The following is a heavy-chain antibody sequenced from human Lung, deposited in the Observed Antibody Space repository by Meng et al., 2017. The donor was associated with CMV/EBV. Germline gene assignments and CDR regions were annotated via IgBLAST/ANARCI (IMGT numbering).Heavy chain of an antibody. CDR3: ARTPVRFCNTHMCYAFDY. Sequence: QEQLQGSGHRLVKPSEPLSVTCIFSSDSITNYFWGWVRKPAGKGLEWIGRLYPDGSTDYNPSLSSRLTLSLDTSKIRFSLKLRSVTAADTAIYYCARTPVRFCNTHMCYAFDYWGQGALVTVSS. D-gene: IGHD2-2*01. CDR2: LYPDGST. V-gene: IGHV4-4*07. J-gene: IGHJ4*02. CDR1: SDSITNYF.